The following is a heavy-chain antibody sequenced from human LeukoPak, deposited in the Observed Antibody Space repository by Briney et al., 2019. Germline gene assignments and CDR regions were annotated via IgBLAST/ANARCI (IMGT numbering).Heavy chain of an antibody. Sequence: SETLSLTCAVYGVSFSGYYWSWIRQLPGKGLEWIGEINHSGSTNYNPSLKSRVTISVDTSKNQFSLKLSSVTAADTAVYYCAREGRAAAGLYPWGQGTLVTVSS. CDR3: AREGRAAAGLYP. V-gene: IGHV4-34*01. CDR2: INHSGST. D-gene: IGHD6-13*01. J-gene: IGHJ5*02. CDR1: GVSFSGYY.